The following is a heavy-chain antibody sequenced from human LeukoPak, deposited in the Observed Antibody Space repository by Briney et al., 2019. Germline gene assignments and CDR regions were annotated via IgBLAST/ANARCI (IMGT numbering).Heavy chain of an antibody. CDR3: GRWGYFDSGNYFVVDY. CDR1: NDSIRNYY. V-gene: IGHV4-59*01. D-gene: IGHD3-22*01. J-gene: IGHJ4*02. CDR2: IHNNGDT. Sequence: SETLSLTCTVSNDSIRNYYWNWIRQAPGKALEWIGHIHNNGDTAYNFSLKSRVTISMDTSKNQFSLKLSSVTAADTAVYYCGRWGYFDSGNYFVVDYWGQGTVVTVSS.